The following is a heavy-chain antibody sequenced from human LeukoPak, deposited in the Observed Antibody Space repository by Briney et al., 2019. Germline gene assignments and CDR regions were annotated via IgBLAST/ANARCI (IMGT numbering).Heavy chain of an antibody. CDR2: ISAYNGNT. J-gene: IGHJ1*01. CDR1: GYTFTSYG. CDR3: ARRGSGSITIFSLQH. D-gene: IGHD3-9*01. Sequence: ASVKVSCKACGYTFTSYGISWVRQAPGQGLEWMGWISAYNGNTNYAQKLQGRVTMTTDTSTSTAYMELRSLRSDDTAVYYCARRGSGSITIFSLQHWGQGTLVTVSS. V-gene: IGHV1-18*01.